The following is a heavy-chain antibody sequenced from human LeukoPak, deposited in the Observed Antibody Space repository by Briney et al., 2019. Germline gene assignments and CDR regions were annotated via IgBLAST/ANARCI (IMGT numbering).Heavy chain of an antibody. Sequence: PGGSLRLSCAASGFTFSDHFMDWVRQAPGKGLEWAGRSRHKGNNYATQYAASVKDRFTISRDDSKNSLHLQMNSLKTEDTAVYFCVAMLRGVGHWGQGTLVTVSS. D-gene: IGHD3-10*01. J-gene: IGHJ4*02. V-gene: IGHV3-72*01. CDR1: GFTFSDHF. CDR3: VAMLRGVGH. CDR2: SRHKGNNYAT.